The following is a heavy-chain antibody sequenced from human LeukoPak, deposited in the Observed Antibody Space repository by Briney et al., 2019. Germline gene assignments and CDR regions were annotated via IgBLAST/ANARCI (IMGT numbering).Heavy chain of an antibody. CDR2: ISGSSSAI. Sequence: GGSLRLSCAASGFTFSAYSMNWVRRAPGKGLEWLSYISGSSSAIYYADSVKGRFTISRDNAKNSLYLQMNSLRAEDTAVYYCARIGNFDYWGQGTLVTVSS. D-gene: IGHD3-10*01. CDR3: ARIGNFDY. J-gene: IGHJ4*02. CDR1: GFTFSAYS. V-gene: IGHV3-48*01.